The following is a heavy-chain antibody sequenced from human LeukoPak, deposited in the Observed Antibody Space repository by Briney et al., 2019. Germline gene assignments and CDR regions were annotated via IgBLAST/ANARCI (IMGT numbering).Heavy chain of an antibody. CDR3: ARDTTALYYDFWSGLGSQSWAFDI. J-gene: IGHJ3*02. V-gene: IGHV1-2*02. CDR1: GYTFTGYY. Sequence: AASVKVSCKASGYTFTGYYMHWVRQAPGQGLEWMGWINPNSGGTNYAQKLQGRVTMTTDTSTSTAYMELRSLRSDDTAVYYCARDTTALYYDFWSGLGSQSWAFDIWGQGTMVTVSS. CDR2: INPNSGGT. D-gene: IGHD3-3*01.